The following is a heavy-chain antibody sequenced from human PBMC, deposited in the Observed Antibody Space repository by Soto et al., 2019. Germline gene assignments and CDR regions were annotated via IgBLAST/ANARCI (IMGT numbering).Heavy chain of an antibody. Sequence: QVQLVQSGAEVKKPGASVKVSCKASGYTFTGYYMHWVRQAPGQGLEWMGWINPNSGGTNYAQKFQGWVTMTRDTSISTAYMELSRLRSADTAVYYCARGYCSGGSCHTRFDPWGQGTLVTVSS. CDR1: GYTFTGYY. CDR2: INPNSGGT. CDR3: ARGYCSGGSCHTRFDP. V-gene: IGHV1-2*04. J-gene: IGHJ5*02. D-gene: IGHD2-15*01.